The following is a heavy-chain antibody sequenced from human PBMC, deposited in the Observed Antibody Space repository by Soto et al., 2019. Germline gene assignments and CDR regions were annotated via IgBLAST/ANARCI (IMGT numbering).Heavy chain of an antibody. CDR2: ISGSGGST. CDR1: GFTVSSYA. V-gene: IGHV3-23*01. Sequence: AGSLRLSCAASGFTVSSYAMSWVFQAQGKGLEWVSAISGSGGSTYYADSVKGRFTISRDNSKNTLYLQMNSLRAEYTAVYYCAKSRITIFGVVPDAFDIWGQGTMVTVSS. D-gene: IGHD3-3*01. J-gene: IGHJ3*02. CDR3: AKSRITIFGVVPDAFDI.